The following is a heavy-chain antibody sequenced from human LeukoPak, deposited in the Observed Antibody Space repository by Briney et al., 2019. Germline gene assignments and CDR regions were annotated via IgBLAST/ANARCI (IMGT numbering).Heavy chain of an antibody. Sequence: ASVKVSCKASGYTFTSYGISWVRQAPGQGLEWMGCISAYNGNTNYAQKLQGRVTMTTDTFTNTAYMELRSLRSDDTAVYYCARYYYGSRSYYNLNWFDPWGQGTLVTVSS. D-gene: IGHD3-10*01. CDR1: GYTFTSYG. CDR2: ISAYNGNT. J-gene: IGHJ5*02. CDR3: ARYYYGSRSYYNLNWFDP. V-gene: IGHV1-18*01.